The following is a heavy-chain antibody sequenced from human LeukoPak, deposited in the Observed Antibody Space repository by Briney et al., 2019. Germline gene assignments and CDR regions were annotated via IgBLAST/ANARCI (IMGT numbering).Heavy chain of an antibody. CDR1: KFTFDEDV. CDR2: FSWNSESI. V-gene: IGHV3-9*03. J-gene: IGHJ4*02. CDR3: AKSKTVTTEFDH. D-gene: IGHD4-17*01. Sequence: GGSLRLSCTASKFTFDEDVMYWVRQTPGKGLEWVSSFSWNSESIGYADSVKGRFTISRDNAKNSLYLQMNSLRAEDMALYYCAKSKTVTTEFDHWGQGTLVTVSS.